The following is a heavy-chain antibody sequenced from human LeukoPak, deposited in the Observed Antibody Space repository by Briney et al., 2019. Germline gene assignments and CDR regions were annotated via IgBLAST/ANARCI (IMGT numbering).Heavy chain of an antibody. CDR1: GGSISSSNYY. V-gene: IGHV4-39*01. CDR3: ARNASDSGTSYFDY. D-gene: IGHD1-26*01. J-gene: IGHJ4*02. CDR2: IYYSGST. Sequence: SETLSLTCTVSGGSISSSNYYWGWIRQPPGKGLEWIGSIYYSGSTSYNPSLKSRVTISVDTSKTQFSLKPGSVTAADTAVYYCARNASDSGTSYFDYWGKGTLVTVSS.